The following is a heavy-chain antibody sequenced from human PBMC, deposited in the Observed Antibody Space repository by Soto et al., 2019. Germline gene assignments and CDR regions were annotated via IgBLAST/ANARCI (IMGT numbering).Heavy chain of an antibody. CDR2: VNPIVSMS. CDR3: ASSYGSGYRAFDH. D-gene: IGHD3-10*01. CDR1: GDAFNFYS. J-gene: IGHJ4*02. Sequence: QVQLVQSGAEVKSPGSSVKVSCKASGDAFNFYSINWVRQAPGLGLEWMGRVNPIVSMSNYAQKFQGRVTMTADKSTSTAYMELSSLRSEDTAIYYCASSYGSGYRAFDHWGQGALVTVSS. V-gene: IGHV1-69*02.